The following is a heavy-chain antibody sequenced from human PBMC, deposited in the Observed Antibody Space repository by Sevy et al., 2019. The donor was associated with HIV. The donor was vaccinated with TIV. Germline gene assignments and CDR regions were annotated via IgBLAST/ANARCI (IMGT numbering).Heavy chain of an antibody. D-gene: IGHD6-13*01. CDR2: ISNSGSII. V-gene: IGHV3-48*03. J-gene: IGHJ1*01. CDR1: GFTFSSYE. CDR3: AREDGSRQYFQY. Sequence: GGSLRLSCVASGFTFSSYEMNWVRQAPGKGLEWVSYISNSGSIIYYEDSVKGRFTISRDNAKNSLYLQMNSLRAEDTAVNYCAREDGSRQYFQYWGQGTLVTVSS.